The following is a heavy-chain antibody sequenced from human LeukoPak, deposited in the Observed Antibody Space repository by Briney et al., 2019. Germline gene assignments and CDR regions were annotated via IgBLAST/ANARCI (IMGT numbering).Heavy chain of an antibody. Sequence: SETPSPTRTVSGGSLSSGSYYWTWIRPPPRKGLEWIGYIYYSGSTNYNPSLKGRVTISVDTSKNQFSLKLSSVTAADTAVYYCARGALGEFDYWGQGTLVTVSS. CDR3: ARGALGEFDY. V-gene: IGHV4-61*01. J-gene: IGHJ4*02. D-gene: IGHD3-10*01. CDR2: IYYSGST. CDR1: GGSLSSGSYY.